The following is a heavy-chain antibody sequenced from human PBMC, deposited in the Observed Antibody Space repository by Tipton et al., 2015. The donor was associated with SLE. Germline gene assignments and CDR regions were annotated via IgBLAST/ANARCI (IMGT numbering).Heavy chain of an antibody. D-gene: IGHD6-19*01. CDR1: GYSINNGYY. Sequence: GLVKPSETLSLTCAVAGYSINNGYYWGWVRQPPGKGLEWIGSIDHSGSTYYNPSLKSRVTISVDTSKNQFSLKLSSVTAADTAVYYCARLYSSGWSDAFDIWGQGTMVTVSS. CDR2: IDHSGST. V-gene: IGHV4-38-2*01. J-gene: IGHJ3*02. CDR3: ARLYSSGWSDAFDI.